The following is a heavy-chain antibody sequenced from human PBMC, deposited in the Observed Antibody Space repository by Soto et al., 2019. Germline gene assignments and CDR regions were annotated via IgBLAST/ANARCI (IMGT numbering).Heavy chain of an antibody. Sequence: QVQLVQSGAEVKKPGSSVKVSCKASGGTFSSYAISWVRQAPGQWLEWMGGIIPIFGTANYAQQFQGRVTITADKSTSTAYMELSSLRSEDTAVYYCARDQGIAVAGRTGAAFDIWGQGTMVTVSS. D-gene: IGHD6-19*01. CDR3: ARDQGIAVAGRTGAAFDI. J-gene: IGHJ3*02. CDR2: IIPIFGTA. CDR1: GGTFSSYA. V-gene: IGHV1-69*06.